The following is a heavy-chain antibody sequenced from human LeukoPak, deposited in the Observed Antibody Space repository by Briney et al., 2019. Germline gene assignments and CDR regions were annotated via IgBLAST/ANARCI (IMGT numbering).Heavy chain of an antibody. D-gene: IGHD6-19*01. CDR3: ARHAAVAGLDAFDI. V-gene: IGHV5-51*01. CDR1: GYSFTSYW. J-gene: IGHJ3*02. Sequence: GEALKISCKGSGYSFTSYWIGWVRQMPGKGLVWMGIIYPGDSDTRYSPSFQGQVTISADKSISTAYLQRISLKASDTAMYYCARHAAVAGLDAFDIWGQGTMVTVSS. CDR2: IYPGDSDT.